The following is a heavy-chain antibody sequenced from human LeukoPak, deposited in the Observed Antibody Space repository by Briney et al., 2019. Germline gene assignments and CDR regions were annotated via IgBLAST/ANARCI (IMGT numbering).Heavy chain of an antibody. CDR1: GGSFSGYY. CDR3: ARIYVLRYCDWPGHFDY. D-gene: IGHD3-9*01. V-gene: IGHV4-34*01. Sequence: SDTLSLTCAVYGGSFSGYYWSWIRQPPGKGLEWIGEINHSGSTNYNPSHKSRVTISVDTSKNQFSLKLSSVTAADTAVYYCARIYVLRYCDWPGHFDYWGQGTLVTVSS. CDR2: INHSGST. J-gene: IGHJ4*02.